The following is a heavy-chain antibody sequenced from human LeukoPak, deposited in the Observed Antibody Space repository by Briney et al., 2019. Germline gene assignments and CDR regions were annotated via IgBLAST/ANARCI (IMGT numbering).Heavy chain of an antibody. J-gene: IGHJ6*02. CDR1: GFTFSPYA. CDR3: ARAFCNSTNCTIRGGYYYYAMDV. D-gene: IGHD2-2*01. V-gene: IGHV3-30-3*01. Sequence: PGGSLRLSCAASGFTFSPYAIHWVRQAPGKGLEWVAAMSPDGNNEYYADSVKGRFTFSRDNSRNTLYLQMNNLRVEDTAVYYCARAFCNSTNCTIRGGYYYYAMDVWGQGTTVTVSS. CDR2: MSPDGNNE.